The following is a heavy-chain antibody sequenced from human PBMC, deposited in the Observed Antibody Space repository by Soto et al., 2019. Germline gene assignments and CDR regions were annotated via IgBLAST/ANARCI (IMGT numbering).Heavy chain of an antibody. CDR3: ARGRVVLAATVDWFDP. CDR1: GGSINRNGYS. D-gene: IGHD2-15*01. J-gene: IGHJ5*02. Sequence: TLSRSNPVSGGSINRNGYSWSWIRQPPGKGLEWIGYIYHSGSTYYNPSLKSRVTISVDRSKNQFSLKLSSVTAADTAVYYCARGRVVLAATVDWFDPWGQGTLVTVSS. V-gene: IGHV4-30-2*01. CDR2: IYHSGST.